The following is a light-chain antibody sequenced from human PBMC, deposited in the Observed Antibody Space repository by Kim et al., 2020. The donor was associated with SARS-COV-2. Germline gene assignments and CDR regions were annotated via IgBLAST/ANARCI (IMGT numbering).Light chain of an antibody. CDR3: QQYDKSPLT. CDR1: QSVANDY. J-gene: IGKJ4*01. Sequence: SPGERATLFCGASQSVANDYLAWYQVKPGLAPRLLIYDASTRATGIPDRFSGSGSGTDFTLTISRLDPEDFAVYFCQQYDKSPLTFGGGTKVDIK. V-gene: IGKV3D-20*01. CDR2: DAS.